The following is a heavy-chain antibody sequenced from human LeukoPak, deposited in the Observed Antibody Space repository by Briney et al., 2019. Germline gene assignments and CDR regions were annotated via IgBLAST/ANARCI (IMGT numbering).Heavy chain of an antibody. Sequence: GGSLRLSCAASGFTFSSYEMNWVRQAPGKGLEWVSSISSSSSYIYYADSVKGRFTISRDNAKNTLYLQMNSLRAEDTAVYYCARGRDLYYFDYWGQGTLVTVSS. J-gene: IGHJ4*02. CDR3: ARGRDLYYFDY. D-gene: IGHD2-21*02. CDR2: ISSSSSYI. V-gene: IGHV3-21*01. CDR1: GFTFSSYE.